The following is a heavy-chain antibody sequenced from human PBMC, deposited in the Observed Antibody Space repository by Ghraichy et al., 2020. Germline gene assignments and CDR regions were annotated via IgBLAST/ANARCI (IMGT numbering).Heavy chain of an antibody. D-gene: IGHD6-13*01. Sequence: GGSLRLSCAASGFTFSSYGMHWVRQAPGKGLEWVAVISYDGSNKYYADSVKGRFTISRDNSKNTLYLQMNSLRAEDTAVYYCAKEYSSSWYLDYYYGMDVWGQGTTVTVSS. J-gene: IGHJ6*02. V-gene: IGHV3-30*18. CDR2: ISYDGSNK. CDR3: AKEYSSSWYLDYYYGMDV. CDR1: GFTFSSYG.